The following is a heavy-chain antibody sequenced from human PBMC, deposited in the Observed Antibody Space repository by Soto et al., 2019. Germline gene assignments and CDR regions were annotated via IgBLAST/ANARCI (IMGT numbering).Heavy chain of an antibody. CDR3: AKGATLFGVVIN. D-gene: IGHD3-3*01. CDR2: ISGSGATT. Sequence: EVQLLESGGGLVQTGGSLRLSCAASGFTFNNYAMSWVRQAPGKGLEWVSLISGSGATTAYADSVSGRFTISRDNSRNTVYLHMSSLRAVDTAVYYWAKGATLFGVVINRGHGTLVIVSS. V-gene: IGHV3-23*01. CDR1: GFTFNNYA. J-gene: IGHJ4*01.